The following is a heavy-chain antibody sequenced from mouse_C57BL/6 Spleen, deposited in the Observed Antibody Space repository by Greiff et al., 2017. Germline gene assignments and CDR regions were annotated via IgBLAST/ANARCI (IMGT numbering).Heavy chain of an antibody. Sequence: EVKLMESGPGLVKPSQSLSLTCSVTGYSITSGYYWNWIRQFPGNKLEWMGYISYDGSNNYNPSLKNRISITRDTSKNQFFLKLNSVTTEDTATYYCVRGRFAYWGQGTLVTVSA. CDR3: VRGRFAY. J-gene: IGHJ3*01. CDR2: ISYDGSN. CDR1: GYSITSGYY. V-gene: IGHV3-6*01.